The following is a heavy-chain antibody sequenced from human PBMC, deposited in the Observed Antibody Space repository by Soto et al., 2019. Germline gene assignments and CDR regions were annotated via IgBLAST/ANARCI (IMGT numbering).Heavy chain of an antibody. J-gene: IGHJ5*02. V-gene: IGHV4-39*01. CDR1: GGSISSSSYY. CDR2: IYYSGST. CDR3: ARHPPVRPLNWFDP. Sequence: QLQLQESGPGLVKPSETLSLTCTVSGGSISSSSYYWGWIRQPPGKGLEWIGSIYYSGSTYYNPSLKSRVTISVDTSKNQFSLKLSSVTAADTAVYYCARHPPVRPLNWFDPWGQGTLVTVSS.